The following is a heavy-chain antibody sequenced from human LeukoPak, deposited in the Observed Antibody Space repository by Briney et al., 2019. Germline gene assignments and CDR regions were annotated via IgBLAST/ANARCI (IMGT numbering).Heavy chain of an antibody. V-gene: IGHV3-23*01. Sequence: GGSLRLSCAASGFTFTTYAMGWVPQSPGRGVEWASSISGGGGGTYYAEFVKGRFTISRDNPKNTLYLQMNSLRAEDTAVYYCAKFYDILTGYFDHWGQGTLVTVSS. CDR2: ISGGGGGT. CDR3: AKFYDILTGYFDH. CDR1: GFTFTTYA. D-gene: IGHD3-9*01. J-gene: IGHJ4*02.